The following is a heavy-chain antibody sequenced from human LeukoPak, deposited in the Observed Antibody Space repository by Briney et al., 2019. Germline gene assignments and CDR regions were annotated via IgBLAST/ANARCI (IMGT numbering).Heavy chain of an antibody. CDR3: ARGRRGVVVPALFVRFDP. CDR2: INHSGST. Sequence: WETLSLTCAVYGGSFSGYYWSWIRQPPGKGLEWIGEINHSGSTNYNPSLKSRVTISVDTSKNQFSLKLSSVTAADTAVYYCARGRRGVVVPALFVRFDPWGQGTLVTVSS. V-gene: IGHV4-34*01. J-gene: IGHJ5*02. D-gene: IGHD2-2*01. CDR1: GGSFSGYY.